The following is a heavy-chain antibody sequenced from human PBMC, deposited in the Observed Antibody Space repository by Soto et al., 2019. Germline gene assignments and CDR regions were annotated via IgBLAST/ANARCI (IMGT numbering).Heavy chain of an antibody. J-gene: IGHJ6*02. CDR3: ARENGPTSNNYYDSSGYYDYYYYGMDV. CDR1: GYTFTSYY. D-gene: IGHD3-22*01. V-gene: IGHV1-46*01. CDR2: INPSGGST. Sequence: ASVKVSCKASGYTFTSYYMHWVRQAPGQGPEWMGIINPSGGSTSYAQKFQGRVTMTRDTSTSTVYMGLSSLRSEDTAVYYCARENGPTSNNYYDSSGYYDYYYYGMDVWGQGTTVTVSS.